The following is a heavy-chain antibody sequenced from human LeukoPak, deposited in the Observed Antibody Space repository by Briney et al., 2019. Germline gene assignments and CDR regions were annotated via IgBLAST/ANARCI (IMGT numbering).Heavy chain of an antibody. CDR2: IYYSGST. Sequence: PSETLSLTCTVSGGSISSSSYYWGWIRQPPGKGLEWIGSIYYSGSTYYNPSLKSRVTISVDTSKNQFSLKLSSVTAADTAVYYCARQGGLLVSGWDLPGWFDPWGQGTLVTVSS. V-gene: IGHV4-39*01. D-gene: IGHD6-19*01. CDR3: ARQGGLLVSGWDLPGWFDP. J-gene: IGHJ5*02. CDR1: GGSISSSSYY.